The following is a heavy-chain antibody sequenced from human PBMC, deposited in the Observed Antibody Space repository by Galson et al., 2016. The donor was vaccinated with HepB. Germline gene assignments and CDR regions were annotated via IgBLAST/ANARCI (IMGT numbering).Heavy chain of an antibody. J-gene: IGHJ4*02. Sequence: SLRLSCAASGFNFKDYWLTWVRQAPGKGLEWVANINQDASDISYVDSVRGRFTISRDNFKQSVYLEMNSLRAGDTALYYGAGVEYKYNGCDKWGQGTLVTVSS. CDR3: AGVEYKYNGCDK. V-gene: IGHV3-7*03. D-gene: IGHD5-24*01. CDR2: INQDASDI. CDR1: GFNFKDYW.